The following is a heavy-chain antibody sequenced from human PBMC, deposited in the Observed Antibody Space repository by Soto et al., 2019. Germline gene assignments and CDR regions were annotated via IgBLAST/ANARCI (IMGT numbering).Heavy chain of an antibody. D-gene: IGHD2-15*01. Sequence: GGSLRLSCAASGFAFSSYAMNLVRQAPGKGLEWVSAISGSGGTTFYADSVKGRFSISRDNSKNMLHLQMNSLRAEDTAVYYCAKSNVVVQLFYFDNWGQGTQVTVSS. CDR1: GFAFSSYA. V-gene: IGHV3-23*01. CDR2: ISGSGGTT. J-gene: IGHJ4*02. CDR3: AKSNVVVQLFYFDN.